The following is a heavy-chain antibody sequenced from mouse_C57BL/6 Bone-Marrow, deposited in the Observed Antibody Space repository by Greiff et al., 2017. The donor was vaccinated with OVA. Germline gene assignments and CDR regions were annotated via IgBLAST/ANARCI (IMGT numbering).Heavy chain of an antibody. CDR3: ARTIHGSRAY. D-gene: IGHD1-1*01. CDR2: IHPNSGST. J-gene: IGHJ3*01. CDR1: GYTFTSYW. V-gene: IGHV1-64*01. Sequence: QVQLQQPGAELVKPGASVKLSCKASGYTFTSYWMHWVKQRPGQGLEWIGLIHPNSGSTNYKEKFKSKATLTVDKSSSTAYMHLSSLTSEDSAVYYCARTIHGSRAYWGQGTLVTVSA.